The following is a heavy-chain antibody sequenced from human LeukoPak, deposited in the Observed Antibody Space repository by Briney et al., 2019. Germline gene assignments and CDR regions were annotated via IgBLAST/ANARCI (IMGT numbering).Heavy chain of an antibody. CDR3: ARELHDFWSGYFNWFDP. D-gene: IGHD3-3*01. Sequence: GGSLRLSCAASGFTFSSYSMNWVRQAPGKGLEWVSYISSSSSTIYYADSVKGRFTISRDNAKNSLYLQMNSLRDEDTAVYYCARELHDFWSGYFNWFDPWGQGTLVTASS. CDR1: GFTFSSYS. CDR2: ISSSSSTI. V-gene: IGHV3-48*02. J-gene: IGHJ5*02.